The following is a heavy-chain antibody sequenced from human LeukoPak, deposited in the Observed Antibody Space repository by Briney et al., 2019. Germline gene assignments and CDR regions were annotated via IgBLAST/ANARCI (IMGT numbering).Heavy chain of an antibody. CDR3: ARGRYYYDSSGYSPEVYYYYYYMDV. D-gene: IGHD3-22*01. V-gene: IGHV4-59*01. CDR1: GGSIRSY. Sequence: SETLSLTCTVSGGSIRSYWSWIRQPPGKGLEWIGYIYYSGSTNYNPSLKSRVTISVDTSKNQFSLKLSSVTAADTAVYYCARGRYYYDSSGYSPEVYYYYYYMDVWGKGTTVTISS. CDR2: IYYSGST. J-gene: IGHJ6*03.